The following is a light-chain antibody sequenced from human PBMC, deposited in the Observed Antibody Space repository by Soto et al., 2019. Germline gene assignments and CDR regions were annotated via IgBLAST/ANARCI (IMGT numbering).Light chain of an antibody. V-gene: IGKV1-27*01. CDR1: QGISNS. J-gene: IGKJ3*01. CDR3: QKYNSGPRT. CDR2: AAS. Sequence: DIQMTQSPYSLSASVGDRVTITCRASQGISNSLAWYQQKPGKVPKLLIYAASTLQSGVPSRFSGSGSGTDFTLTISSLQPEDVASYYCQKYNSGPRTFGPGAKVDIK.